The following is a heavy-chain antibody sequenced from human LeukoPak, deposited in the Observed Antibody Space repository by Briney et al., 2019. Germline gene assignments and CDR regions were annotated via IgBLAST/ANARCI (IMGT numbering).Heavy chain of an antibody. Sequence: SETLSLTCTVSGGSISSGDYYWSWIHQPPGKGLEWIGYIYYSGSTYYNPSLKSRVTISVDTSKNQFSLKLSSVTAADTAVYYCARVLRIAVAGTPPRFNWFDPWGQGTLVTVSS. CDR3: ARVLRIAVAGTPPRFNWFDP. V-gene: IGHV4-30-4*08. J-gene: IGHJ5*02. CDR1: GGSISSGDYY. D-gene: IGHD6-19*01. CDR2: IYYSGST.